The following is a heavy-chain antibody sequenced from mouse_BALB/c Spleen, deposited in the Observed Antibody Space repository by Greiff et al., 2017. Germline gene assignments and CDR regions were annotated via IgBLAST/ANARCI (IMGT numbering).Heavy chain of an antibody. CDR2: ISYDGSN. J-gene: IGHJ2*01. Sequence: VQLKESGPGLVKPSQSLSLTCSVTGYSITSGYYWNWIRQFPGNKLEWMGYISYDGSNNYNPSLKNRISITRDTSKNQFFLKLNSVTTEDTATYYCASGGTTVVYYFDYWGQGTTLTVSS. CDR1: GYSITSGYY. V-gene: IGHV3-6*02. D-gene: IGHD1-1*01. CDR3: ASGGTTVVYYFDY.